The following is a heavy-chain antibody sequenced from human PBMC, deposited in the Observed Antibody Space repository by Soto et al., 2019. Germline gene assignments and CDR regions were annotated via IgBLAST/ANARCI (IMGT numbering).Heavy chain of an antibody. CDR1: GFTFSSYA. Sequence: GGSLRLSCAASGFTFSSYAMHWVRQAPGKGLEWVAVISYDGSNKYYADSVKGRFTISRDNSKNTLYLQMNSLRVEDTAVYYCARDSGDTAMGYFDYWGQGTLVTVSS. V-gene: IGHV3-30-3*01. CDR3: ARDSGDTAMGYFDY. CDR2: ISYDGSNK. D-gene: IGHD5-18*01. J-gene: IGHJ4*02.